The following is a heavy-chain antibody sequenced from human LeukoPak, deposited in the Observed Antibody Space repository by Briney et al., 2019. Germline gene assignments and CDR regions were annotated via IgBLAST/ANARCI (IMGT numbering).Heavy chain of an antibody. D-gene: IGHD1-7*01. CDR2: IIPIFGTA. Sequence: SVKGSWKASGSNFSSYAISRVRQAPGQGLELMGGIIPIFGTANYAQKFQGRVTITTDESTSTAYMELSSLRSEDTAVYYCARADSGTMGAVDYWGQGTLVTVSS. V-gene: IGHV1-69*05. CDR3: ARADSGTMGAVDY. CDR1: GSNFSSYA. J-gene: IGHJ4*02.